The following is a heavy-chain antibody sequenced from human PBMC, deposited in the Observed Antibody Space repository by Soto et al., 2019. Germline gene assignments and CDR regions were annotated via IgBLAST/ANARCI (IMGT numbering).Heavy chain of an antibody. Sequence: ASVKVSCKASGYTFTSYSMHWVRQAPGQRLEWMGWINAGNGNTKYSQKFQGRVTITRDTSASTAYMELSSLRSEDTAVYYCARLGPYYDLWSGDNWFDPWGQGTLVTVSS. CDR3: ARLGPYYDLWSGDNWFDP. J-gene: IGHJ5*02. V-gene: IGHV1-3*01. CDR1: GYTFTSYS. D-gene: IGHD3-3*01. CDR2: INAGNGNT.